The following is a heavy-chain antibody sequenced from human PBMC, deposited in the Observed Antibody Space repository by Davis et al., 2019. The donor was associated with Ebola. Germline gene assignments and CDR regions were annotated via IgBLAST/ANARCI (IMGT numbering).Heavy chain of an antibody. CDR3: ARERYCSSTSCRGV. CDR2: IYSGGST. J-gene: IGHJ6*04. V-gene: IGHV3-53*01. Sequence: GESLKISCAASGFTVSSNYMSWVRQAPGKGLEWVSVIYSGGSTYYADSVKGRFTISRDNSKNTLYLQMNSLRAEDTAVYYCARERYCSSTSCRGVWGKGTTVTVSS. D-gene: IGHD2-2*01. CDR1: GFTVSSNY.